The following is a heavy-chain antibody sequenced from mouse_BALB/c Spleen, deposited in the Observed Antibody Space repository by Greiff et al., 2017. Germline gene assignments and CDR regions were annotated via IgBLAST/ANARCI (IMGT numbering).Heavy chain of an antibody. J-gene: IGHJ2*01. CDR1: GYTFTSYW. V-gene: IGHV1-5*01. Sequence: VQLKQSGTVLARPGASVKMSCKASGYTFTSYWMHWVKQRPGQGLEWIGAIYPGNSDTSYNQKFKGKAKLTAVTSTSTAYMELSSLTNEDSAVYYCTRSGYTTAPFDYWGQGTTLTVSS. D-gene: IGHD1-2*01. CDR2: IYPGNSDT. CDR3: TRSGYTTAPFDY.